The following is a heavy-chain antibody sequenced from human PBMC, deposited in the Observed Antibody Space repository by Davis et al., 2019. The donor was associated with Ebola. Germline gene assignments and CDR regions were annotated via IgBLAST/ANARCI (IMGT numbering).Heavy chain of an antibody. CDR2: IKQDGSEK. Sequence: GESLKISCAASGFTFSSYWMSWVRQAPGKGLEWVANIKQDGSEKYYVDSVKGRFTISRDNAKNSLYLQMNSLRAEDTAVYYCARGTTVGWDNWFDPWGQGTLVTVSS. J-gene: IGHJ5*02. V-gene: IGHV3-7*01. CDR1: GFTFSSYW. CDR3: ARGTTVGWDNWFDP. D-gene: IGHD4-11*01.